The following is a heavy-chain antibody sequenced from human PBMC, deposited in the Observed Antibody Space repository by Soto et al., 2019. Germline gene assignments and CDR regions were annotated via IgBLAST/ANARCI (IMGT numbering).Heavy chain of an antibody. J-gene: IGHJ4*02. Sequence: QVQLVQSGAEVKKPGSSVKVSCKASRGTFSSYTISWVRQAPGQGLEWMGRIIPILGIANYAQKFQGRVTITANKSTSTAYMELSSLRSEDTAVYYCARGSRDGYNSPYYFDYWGQGTLVTVSS. CDR1: RGTFSSYT. V-gene: IGHV1-69*02. CDR3: ARGSRDGYNSPYYFDY. CDR2: IIPILGIA. D-gene: IGHD5-12*01.